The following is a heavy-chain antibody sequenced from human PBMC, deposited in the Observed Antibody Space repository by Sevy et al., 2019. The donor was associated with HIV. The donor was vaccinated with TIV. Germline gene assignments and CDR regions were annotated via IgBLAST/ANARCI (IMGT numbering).Heavy chain of an antibody. V-gene: IGHV3-15*01. CDR1: GFTFSEAW. D-gene: IGHD1-7*01. CDR2: IKSKTDAATR. Sequence: GGSLRLSCAASGFTFSEAWMSWVRQAPGKGLEWVGRIKSKTDAATRVFAAPVRGRFSISRDDSANTVYLVMNNLKPEDTGVYYCAAGTGTSDFDYWGQGTLVTVSS. J-gene: IGHJ4*02. CDR3: AAGTGTSDFDY.